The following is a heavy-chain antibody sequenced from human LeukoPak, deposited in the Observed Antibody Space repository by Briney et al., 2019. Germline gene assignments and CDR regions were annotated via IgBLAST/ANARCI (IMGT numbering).Heavy chain of an antibody. D-gene: IGHD3-10*01. V-gene: IGHV1-24*01. J-gene: IGHJ4*02. Sequence: ASVKVSCKVSGYTLTELSMHWVRPAPGKGLEWMGGFDPEDGETIYAQKFQGRVTMTTDTSTSTAYVELRSLRSDDTAVYYCARGSVELWFGELYPLNYWGQGTLVTVSS. CDR3: ARGSVELWFGELYPLNY. CDR2: FDPEDGET. CDR1: GYTLTELS.